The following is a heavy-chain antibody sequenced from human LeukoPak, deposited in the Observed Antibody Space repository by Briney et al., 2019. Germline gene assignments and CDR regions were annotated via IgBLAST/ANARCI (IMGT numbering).Heavy chain of an antibody. Sequence: GGSLRLSCAASGFTFSNYAMSWVRQAPGKGLEWVSTIGDSGTSTFYADSVKGRFTISRDNSKNTLYLQMNSLRAEDTGVYHCAAAYFGMDQYYYGMDVWGQGTTVTVSS. CDR2: IGDSGTST. D-gene: IGHD3-16*01. J-gene: IGHJ6*02. CDR3: AAAYFGMDQYYYGMDV. CDR1: GFTFSNYA. V-gene: IGHV3-23*01.